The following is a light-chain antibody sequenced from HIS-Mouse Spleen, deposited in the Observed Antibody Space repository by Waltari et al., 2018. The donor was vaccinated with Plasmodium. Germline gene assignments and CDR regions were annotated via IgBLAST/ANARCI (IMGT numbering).Light chain of an antibody. CDR1: QSVSSY. J-gene: IGKJ5*01. V-gene: IGKV3-11*01. Sequence: EIVLTQSPATLSLSPGERATLSCRASQSVSSYLAWYQQKPGQASRLLIYDASNRTTGIPTRFSGSVSGTDFTLTISSLEPEDFAVYYCQQRSNWITFGQGTRLEIK. CDR2: DAS. CDR3: QQRSNWIT.